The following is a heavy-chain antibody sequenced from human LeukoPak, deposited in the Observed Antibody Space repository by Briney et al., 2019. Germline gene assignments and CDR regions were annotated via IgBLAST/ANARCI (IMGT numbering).Heavy chain of an antibody. CDR3: ARGKAGQQLVVDYDYGMDV. CDR1: GGSISSYY. Sequence: SETLSLTCTVSGGSISSYYWSWIRQPPGKGLEWIGYIYYSGSTNYNPSLKSRVTISVDTSKNQFSLKLSSVTAADTAVYYCARGKAGQQLVVDYDYGMDVWGQGTTVTVSS. CDR2: IYYSGST. D-gene: IGHD6-13*01. J-gene: IGHJ6*02. V-gene: IGHV4-59*01.